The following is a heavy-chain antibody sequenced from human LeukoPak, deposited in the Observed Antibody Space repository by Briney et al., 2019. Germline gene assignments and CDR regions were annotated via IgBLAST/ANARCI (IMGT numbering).Heavy chain of an antibody. CDR1: GFTFNSYA. J-gene: IGHJ4*02. Sequence: GRSLRLSCAASGFTFNSYAMHWVRQAPGKGLEWVAMISYDGSDKYYTESVKGRFTISRDNSKNTLYLQMNSLRAEDTAVYYCAALKYNWNDLDYWGQGTLVTVSS. V-gene: IGHV3-30*03. CDR3: AALKYNWNDLDY. CDR2: ISYDGSDK. D-gene: IGHD1-1*01.